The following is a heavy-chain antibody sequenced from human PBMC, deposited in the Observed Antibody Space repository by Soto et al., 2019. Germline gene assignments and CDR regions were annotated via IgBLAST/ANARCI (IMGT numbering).Heavy chain of an antibody. CDR3: AREYYDFWSVTFSYYGMDV. Sequence: LSLTCSVSGGSISRYYWTWIRQPPGRGLEWVGNIYSSGTTNYNPSLKSRVTISIDTSKNQVSLKLNAVTAADTAVYFCAREYYDFWSVTFSYYGMDVWGQGTTVTVSS. CDR1: GGSISRYY. CDR2: IYSSGTT. D-gene: IGHD3-3*01. J-gene: IGHJ6*02. V-gene: IGHV4-59*01.